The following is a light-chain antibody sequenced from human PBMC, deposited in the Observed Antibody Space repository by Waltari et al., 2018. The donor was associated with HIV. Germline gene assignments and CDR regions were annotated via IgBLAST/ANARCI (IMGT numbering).Light chain of an antibody. CDR3: QSADSSGTYWV. V-gene: IGLV3-25*03. Sequence: SYELTQPPSVSVSPGQTARITCSGDALPKQYAYWYQQKPGQAPVLVIYKDSERPSGIPERFSGSSSWTTVTLTISGVQAEDEADYYCQSADSSGTYWVFGGGTKLTVL. CDR2: KDS. CDR1: ALPKQY. J-gene: IGLJ3*02.